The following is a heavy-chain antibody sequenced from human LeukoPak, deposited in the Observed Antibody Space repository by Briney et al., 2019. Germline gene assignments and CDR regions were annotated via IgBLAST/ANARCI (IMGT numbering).Heavy chain of an antibody. CDR3: ARFGYDAFDI. V-gene: IGHV3-48*03. Sequence: GGSLRLSCAASGFTFSIYEMNWVRQAPGKGLEWVSHISSSGSTIYYADSAKGRFTISRDNAKNSLYLQMNSLRAEGTAIYYCARFGYDAFDIWGQGTMVTVSS. D-gene: IGHD2-15*01. J-gene: IGHJ3*02. CDR1: GFTFSIYE. CDR2: ISSSGSTI.